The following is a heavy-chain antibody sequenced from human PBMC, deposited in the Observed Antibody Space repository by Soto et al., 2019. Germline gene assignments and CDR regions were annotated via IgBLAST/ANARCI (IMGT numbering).Heavy chain of an antibody. V-gene: IGHV1-69*01. CDR1: GGTFSSYA. Sequence: QVQLVQSGAEVKKPGSSVKVSCKASGGTFSSYAISWVRQAPGQGLEWMGGIIPICGTANYAQKFQGRVTITAYEATRTADMELSSLRSEDTVVYYWARDQCRGGSCYSGPFSMDVWGQGTTVTVSS. J-gene: IGHJ6*02. CDR3: ARDQCRGGSCYSGPFSMDV. D-gene: IGHD2-15*01. CDR2: IIPICGTA.